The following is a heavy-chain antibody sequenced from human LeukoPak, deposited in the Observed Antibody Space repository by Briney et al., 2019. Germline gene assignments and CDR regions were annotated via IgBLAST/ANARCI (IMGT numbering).Heavy chain of an antibody. D-gene: IGHD3-22*01. V-gene: IGHV1-46*01. CDR3: AAITGYGSSGYSQFDY. CDR1: GYTFTSFD. Sequence: ASVNVSCEGSGYTFTSFDINWVRQAPGQRGEWIGIINPSGGSTSYAQKFQGRVTMTRDTSTSTVYVELSSLRSEDTAVYYCAAITGYGSSGYSQFDYWGQGTLVTVSS. J-gene: IGHJ4*02. CDR2: INPSGGST.